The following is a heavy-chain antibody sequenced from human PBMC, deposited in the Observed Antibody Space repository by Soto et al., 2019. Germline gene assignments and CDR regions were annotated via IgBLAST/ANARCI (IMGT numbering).Heavy chain of an antibody. CDR1: GGSISSGGYY. Sequence: SETLSLTCTVSGGSISSGGYYWSWIRQHPGKGLEWIGYIYYSGSTYYNPSLKSRVTISVDTSKNQFSLKLSSVTAADTAVYYCARTREELGYCSSTSCYGPFDYWGQGTLVTVSS. J-gene: IGHJ4*02. V-gene: IGHV4-31*03. D-gene: IGHD2-2*01. CDR3: ARTREELGYCSSTSCYGPFDY. CDR2: IYYSGST.